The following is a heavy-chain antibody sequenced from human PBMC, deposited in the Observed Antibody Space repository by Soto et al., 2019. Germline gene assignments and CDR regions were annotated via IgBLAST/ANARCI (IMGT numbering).Heavy chain of an antibody. Sequence: QVQLVESGGGVVQPGRSLRLSCAASGFTFSSYAMHWVRQAPGKGLEWVAVISYDGSNKYYADSVKGRFTISRDNSKNTLYLQMNSLRAEDTAVYYCCGELLINTPPPDYWGQGTLVTVSS. CDR2: ISYDGSNK. V-gene: IGHV3-30-3*01. CDR3: CGELLINTPPPDY. D-gene: IGHD3-10*01. CDR1: GFTFSSYA. J-gene: IGHJ4*02.